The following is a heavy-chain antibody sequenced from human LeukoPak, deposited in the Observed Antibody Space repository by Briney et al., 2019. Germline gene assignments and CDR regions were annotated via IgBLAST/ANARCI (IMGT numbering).Heavy chain of an antibody. V-gene: IGHV4-4*07. CDR3: ARVGYSSGCFYY. Sequence: SQTLSLTCTVSGGSISSYYWSWIRQPAAKGLEWIGRIYTSGSTNYNPSLKSRVTISVDTSKNQFSLKLSSVTAADTAVYYCARVGYSSGCFYYWGQGTLVTVSS. CDR2: IYTSGST. J-gene: IGHJ4*02. CDR1: GGSISSYY. D-gene: IGHD6-19*01.